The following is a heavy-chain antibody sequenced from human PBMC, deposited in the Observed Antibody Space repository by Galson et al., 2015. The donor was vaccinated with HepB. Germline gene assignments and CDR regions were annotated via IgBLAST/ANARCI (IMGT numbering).Heavy chain of an antibody. J-gene: IGHJ4*02. V-gene: IGHV4-59*01. CDR1: GGSISSYY. D-gene: IGHD1-26*01. Sequence: SETLSLTCTVSGGSISSYYWSWNRQPPGKGLEWIGYMYYSGSTNYNPSLKSRVTISIDTSKNQFSLKLNSVTAADTAVYYCARGSVRELPDYWGQGTLVTVSS. CDR3: ARGSVRELPDY. CDR2: MYYSGST.